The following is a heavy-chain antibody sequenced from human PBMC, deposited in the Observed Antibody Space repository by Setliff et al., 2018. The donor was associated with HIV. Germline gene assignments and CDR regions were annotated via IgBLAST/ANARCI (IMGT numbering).Heavy chain of an antibody. CDR3: ASRIYYYDSNNFLREEGFDP. Sequence: SETLSLTCTVSGGSASNSRYYWAWVRQPPGKGLEYIGSIHYNEKTYYNPSLKSRVTISIDTSKNQFSLNLASVTAADTAVYYCASRIYYYDSNNFLREEGFDPWGQGTLVTV. J-gene: IGHJ5*02. D-gene: IGHD3-22*01. CDR1: GGSASNSRYY. CDR2: IHYNEKT. V-gene: IGHV4-39*01.